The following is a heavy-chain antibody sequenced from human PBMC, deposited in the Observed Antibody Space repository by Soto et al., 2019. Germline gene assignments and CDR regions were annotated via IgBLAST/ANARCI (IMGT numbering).Heavy chain of an antibody. D-gene: IGHD3-10*01. V-gene: IGHV3-33*01. CDR2: IWYDGSNK. CDR1: EFTFSSYG. Sequence: GGSLRLSCAASEFTFSSYGMHWVRQAPGKGLEWVAVIWYDGSNKYYADSVKGRFTISRDNSKNTLYLQMNSLRAEDTAVYYCARAVPRSGAAFDIWGQGTMVTVSS. CDR3: ARAVPRSGAAFDI. J-gene: IGHJ3*02.